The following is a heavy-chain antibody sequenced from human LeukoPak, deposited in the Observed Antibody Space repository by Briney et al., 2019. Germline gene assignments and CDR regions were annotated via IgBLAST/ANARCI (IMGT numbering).Heavy chain of an antibody. D-gene: IGHD3-3*01. J-gene: IGHJ4*02. CDR1: GGSVSGYS. Sequence: SETLSLTCAVYGGSVSGYSWHWIRQPPGKGLEWIGEINHSGSTNYNPSLKSRVTISVDTSKNQFSLKLSSVTAADTAVYYCRTIFGVIINRDYWGQGTLVTVSS. CDR3: RTIFGVIINRDY. V-gene: IGHV4-34*01. CDR2: INHSGST.